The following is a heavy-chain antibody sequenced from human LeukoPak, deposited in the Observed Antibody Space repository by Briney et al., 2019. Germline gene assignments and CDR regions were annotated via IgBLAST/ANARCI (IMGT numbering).Heavy chain of an antibody. CDR3: ATQRGSYLWGTDFDY. D-gene: IGHD3-16*01. J-gene: IGHJ4*02. V-gene: IGHV1-2*02. CDR2: INTNGGDT. CDR1: GYTFTGYY. Sequence: GASVKVSCKASGYTFTGYYMHWVRQAPGQGLEWMGWINTNGGDTKYSQKFQGRVTMTRDTSISTAYEELSRLRSDDTAVYYCATQRGSYLWGTDFDYWGQGTLVTVSS.